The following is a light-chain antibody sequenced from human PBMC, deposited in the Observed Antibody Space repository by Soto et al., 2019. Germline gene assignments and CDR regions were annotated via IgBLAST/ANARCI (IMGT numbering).Light chain of an antibody. J-gene: IGKJ1*01. Sequence: EIVMTQSPATLSVSPGEGVALSCRASQSVRSNLAWYQQKAGQAPRLLIYGASTRATGMPVRFSGSGSGTEFTLTISSLQSEDFAVYYCQQYNNWPWTFGQGTKVEIK. CDR2: GAS. CDR1: QSVRSN. CDR3: QQYNNWPWT. V-gene: IGKV3-15*01.